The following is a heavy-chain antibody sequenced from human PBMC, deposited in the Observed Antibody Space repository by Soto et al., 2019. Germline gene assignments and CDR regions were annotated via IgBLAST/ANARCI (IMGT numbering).Heavy chain of an antibody. CDR3: ATGRGPKRCLAPDY. CDR1: GFTFSSYA. CDR2: ISGSGGST. Sequence: GGSLRLSCAASGFTFSSYAMSWVRQAPGKGLEWVSAISGSGGSTYYADSVKGRFTISRDNPKNTLYLRMNSLRAEDTAVYYCATGRGPKRCLAPDYWDQGTLVTVSS. J-gene: IGHJ4*02. D-gene: IGHD4-17*01. V-gene: IGHV3-23*01.